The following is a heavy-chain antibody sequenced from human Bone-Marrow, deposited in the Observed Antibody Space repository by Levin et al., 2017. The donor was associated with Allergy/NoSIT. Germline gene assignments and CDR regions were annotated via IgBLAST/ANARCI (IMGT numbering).Heavy chain of an antibody. D-gene: IGHD5-18*01. CDR2: IYYSGST. V-gene: IGHV4-59*01. J-gene: IGHJ4*02. CDR1: GGSISSYY. CDR3: ARARYSNLFDF. Sequence: SETLSLTCTVSGGSISSYYWSWIRQPPGKGLEWIGYIYYSGSTNYNPSLKSRVTISVDTSKNQFSLRLSSLTAADTAVYYCARARYSNLFDFWGQGTLVTVSS.